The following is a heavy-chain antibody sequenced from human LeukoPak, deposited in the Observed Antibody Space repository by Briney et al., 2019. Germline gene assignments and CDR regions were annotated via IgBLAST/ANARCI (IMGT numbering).Heavy chain of an antibody. J-gene: IGHJ4*02. D-gene: IGHD6-19*01. CDR2: INPNSGGT. CDR3: TRGGPSRGSGFYYFDY. V-gene: IGHV1-2*02. CDR1: GYTFTGYY. Sequence: EASVKVSCKTSGYTFTGYYMHWVRQAPGQGLEWMGWINPNSGGTNYAQKFQGRVTMTRDTSINTAFVELSSLRSDDKAIYYCTRGGPSRGSGFYYFDYWGQGTLVTVSS.